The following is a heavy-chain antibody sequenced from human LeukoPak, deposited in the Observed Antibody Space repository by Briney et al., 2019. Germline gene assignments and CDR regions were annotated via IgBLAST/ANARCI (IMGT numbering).Heavy chain of an antibody. CDR1: GYSFTSYY. J-gene: IGHJ4*02. CDR3: ARGEDSSGYYSSYFDY. D-gene: IGHD3-22*01. CDR2: INPSGGST. Sequence: GASVNVSCKASGYSFTSYYMHWVRQAPGQGLEWMGIINPSGGSTSYAQKFQGRVTMTRDTSTSTVYMELSSLRSEDTAVYYCARGEDSSGYYSSYFDYWGQGTLVTVSS. V-gene: IGHV1-46*01.